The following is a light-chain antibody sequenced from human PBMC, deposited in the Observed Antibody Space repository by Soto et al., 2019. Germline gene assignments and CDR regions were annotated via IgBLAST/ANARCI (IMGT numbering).Light chain of an antibody. CDR2: GAS. CDR1: QSVSSSY. J-gene: IGKJ2*01. V-gene: IGKV3-20*01. Sequence: EIVLTQSPGTLSLSPGEGATLSCRASQSVSSSYLAWYQQKPGQAPRLLIYGASSRATCIPDRFSGSGSGTDFTLTISRLDPEDFAVYYCHQYGSSPYTFGQGTKLEIK. CDR3: HQYGSSPYT.